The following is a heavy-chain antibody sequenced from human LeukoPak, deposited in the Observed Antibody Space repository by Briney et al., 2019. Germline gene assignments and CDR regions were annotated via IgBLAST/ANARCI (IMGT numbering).Heavy chain of an antibody. CDR1: GYTFTSYD. Sequence: SVKVSCKASGYTFTSYDINWVRQATGQGLEWMGWMNPNSGNTGYAQKFQGRVTMTRNTSISTAHMELSSLRSEDTAVYYCARGPVPYCSGGSCYSIGLEFDYWGQGTLVTVSS. J-gene: IGHJ4*02. V-gene: IGHV1-8*01. D-gene: IGHD2-15*01. CDR2: MNPNSGNT. CDR3: ARGPVPYCSGGSCYSIGLEFDY.